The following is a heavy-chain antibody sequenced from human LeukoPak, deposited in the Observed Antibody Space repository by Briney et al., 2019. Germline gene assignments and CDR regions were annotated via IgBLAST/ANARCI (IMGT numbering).Heavy chain of an antibody. Sequence: PGGSLRLSCVVSGIPFSDYYMNWIRQAPGKGLEWISCISSTSSYTDYADSVKGRFTISRDNAQNALFLQMNSLRVEDTAVYYCAAGTAADYWGQGTRVAVSS. V-gene: IGHV3-11*03. D-gene: IGHD6-13*01. CDR1: GIPFSDYY. J-gene: IGHJ4*02. CDR3: AAGTAADY. CDR2: ISSTSSYT.